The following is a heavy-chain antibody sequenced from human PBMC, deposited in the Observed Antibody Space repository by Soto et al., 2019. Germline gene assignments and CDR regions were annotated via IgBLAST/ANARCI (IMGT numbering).Heavy chain of an antibody. CDR3: AAWGVLRFLEWLSPWEGDYYGMDV. D-gene: IGHD3-3*01. Sequence: QVQLVESGGGVVQPGRSLRLSCAASGFTFSSYAMHWVRQAPGKGLEWVAVISYDGSNKYYADSVKGRFTISRDNSKNTLYLQMNSLRAEDTAVYYCAAWGVLRFLEWLSPWEGDYYGMDVWGQGTMVTVSS. V-gene: IGHV3-30-3*01. CDR1: GFTFSSYA. J-gene: IGHJ6*02. CDR2: ISYDGSNK.